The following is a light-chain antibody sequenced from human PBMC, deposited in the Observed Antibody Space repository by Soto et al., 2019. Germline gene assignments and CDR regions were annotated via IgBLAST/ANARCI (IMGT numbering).Light chain of an antibody. CDR2: DND. Sequence: QSVLTQPPSVSAAPGQKVTISCSGSSSNIGNNYVFWDQQLPGTAPKLLIYDNDKRPSGIPDRFSGSKSGTSATLGITGLQTGDEDDYYCATWDRSLSVGVFGGGTKLTVL. V-gene: IGLV1-51*01. CDR3: ATWDRSLSVGV. CDR1: SSNIGNNY. J-gene: IGLJ2*01.